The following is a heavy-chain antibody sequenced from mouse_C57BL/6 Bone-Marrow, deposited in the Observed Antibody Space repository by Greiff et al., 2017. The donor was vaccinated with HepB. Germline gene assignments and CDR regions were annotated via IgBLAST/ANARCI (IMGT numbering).Heavy chain of an antibody. V-gene: IGHV1-18*01. CDR1: GYTFTDYN. Sequence: EVQLQQSGPELVKPGASVKIPCKASGYTFTDYNMDWVKQSHGKSLEWIGDINPNNGGTIYNQKFKGKATLTVDKSSSTAYMELRSLTSEDTAVYYCARSPSSYVRVWFAYWGQGTLVTVSA. D-gene: IGHD1-1*01. J-gene: IGHJ3*01. CDR2: INPNNGGT. CDR3: ARSPSSYVRVWFAY.